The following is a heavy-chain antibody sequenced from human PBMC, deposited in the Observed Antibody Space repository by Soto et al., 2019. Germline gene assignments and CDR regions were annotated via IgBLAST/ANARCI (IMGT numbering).Heavy chain of an antibody. CDR3: AQMWFGELWHGMDV. CDR1: GGDFLSYT. D-gene: IGHD3-10*01. CDR2: IIPILDVA. V-gene: IGHV1-69*02. Sequence: QLVQSGAEVKRPGSSVKVSCEASGGDFLSYTISWVRQVPGQGPEWMGTIIPILDVAKNAQKFQGRVAITADKATSTVYMELRSLRSDDTAVYYCAQMWFGELWHGMDVWGQGTTITVSS. J-gene: IGHJ6*02.